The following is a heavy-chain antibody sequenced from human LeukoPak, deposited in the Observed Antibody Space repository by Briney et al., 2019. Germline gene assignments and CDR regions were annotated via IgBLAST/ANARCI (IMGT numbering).Heavy chain of an antibody. J-gene: IGHJ4*02. V-gene: IGHV3-15*01. CDR1: GFTFSNAW. CDR2: IKSETDGGTT. CDR3: TRIENYFDY. Sequence: TGGSLRLSCAASGFTFSNAWMSWVRQAPGKGLEWVGRIKSETDGGTTDYAAPVKGRFTISRDDSKNTLYLQMNSLKTEDTAVYCCTRIENYFDYWGQGTLVTVSS.